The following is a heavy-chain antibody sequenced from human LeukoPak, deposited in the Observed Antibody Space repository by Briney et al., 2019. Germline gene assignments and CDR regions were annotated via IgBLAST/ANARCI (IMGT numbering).Heavy chain of an antibody. V-gene: IGHV4-4*09. CDR3: ARQIASAGTAGFDF. CDR2: IYSSAGT. D-gene: IGHD6-13*01. J-gene: IGHJ4*02. Sequence: PSETLSLTCTVSGDSFSGYYWGWIRQPPGKGLECVGYIYSSAGTAYNPSLKSRVTMSVDTSKNQFSLRLRSVTAADTAVYYCARQIASAGTAGFDFWGQGALVTVSS. CDR1: GDSFSGYY.